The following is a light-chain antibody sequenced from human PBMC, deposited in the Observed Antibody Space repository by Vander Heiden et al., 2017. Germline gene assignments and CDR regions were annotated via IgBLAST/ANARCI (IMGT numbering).Light chain of an antibody. CDR2: DVN. Sequence: QSALTQPASVAGSPGQSITISCTGSSGDIGSYHYVSWYQQHPGKAPKVIIYDVNHRPSGISNRFSGSRSGNTASLTISGLQAEDEADYYCCSYTSRRTLYVFGTGTKVTVL. CDR3: CSYTSRRTLYV. V-gene: IGLV2-14*01. J-gene: IGLJ1*01. CDR1: SGDIGSYHY.